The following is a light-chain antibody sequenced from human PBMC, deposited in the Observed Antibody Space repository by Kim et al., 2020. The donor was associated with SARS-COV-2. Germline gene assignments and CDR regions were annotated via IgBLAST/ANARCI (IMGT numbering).Light chain of an antibody. V-gene: IGLV2-14*03. CDR1: TSDVGGRNY. CDR2: DVT. CDR3: ISYTTSTTLFYV. Sequence: SATISDTGTTSDVGGRNYVSWYQQYPGKAPKLMIYDVTNRPSGVSNRFSGSKSGNTASLTISGLQSEDEADYYCISYTTSTTLFYVFGTGTKVTVL. J-gene: IGLJ1*01.